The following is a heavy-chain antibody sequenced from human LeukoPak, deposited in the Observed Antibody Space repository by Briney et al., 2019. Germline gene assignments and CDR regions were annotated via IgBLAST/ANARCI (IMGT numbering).Heavy chain of an antibody. V-gene: IGHV3-74*01. J-gene: IGHJ4*02. CDR3: ATDSSTWPGGY. CDR1: GFTFNNYW. D-gene: IGHD6-13*01. Sequence: PGGSLRLSCAASGFTFNNYWMHWVRQSPGKGLMWVSRIDTDGSHTSYADSVRGRFTISRDNAKNTLYLQMNSLKTEDTAVYYCATDSSTWPGGYWGQGTLVTVSS. CDR2: IDTDGSHT.